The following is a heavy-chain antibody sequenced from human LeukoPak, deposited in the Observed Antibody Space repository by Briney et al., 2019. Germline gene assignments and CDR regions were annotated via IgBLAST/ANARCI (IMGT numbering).Heavy chain of an antibody. J-gene: IGHJ5*02. CDR3: ARTRRITMVRGGILFDP. Sequence: KASETLSLTCTVSGGSISSGGYYWSWIRQHPGKGLEWIGYIYYSGSTYYNPSLKSRVTISVDTSKNQFSLKLSSVTAADTAVYYCARTRRITMVRGGILFDPWGQGTLVTVSS. CDR1: GGSISSGGYY. CDR2: IYYSGST. D-gene: IGHD3-10*01. V-gene: IGHV4-31*03.